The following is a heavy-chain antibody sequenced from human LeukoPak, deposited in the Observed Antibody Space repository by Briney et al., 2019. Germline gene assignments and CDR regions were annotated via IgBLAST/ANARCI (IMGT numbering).Heavy chain of an antibody. J-gene: IGHJ3*02. V-gene: IGHV4-59*01. D-gene: IGHD3-16*01. CDR1: GGSISSYY. CDR2: IYYSGST. CDR3: ASSYRAVDAFDI. Sequence: PSETLSLTCTVSGGSISSYYWSWIRQPPGKGLEWIGYIYYSGSTNYNPSLKSRVTISVDTSKNQFSLKLSSVTAADTAVYYCASSYRAVDAFDIWGQGTMVTVSS.